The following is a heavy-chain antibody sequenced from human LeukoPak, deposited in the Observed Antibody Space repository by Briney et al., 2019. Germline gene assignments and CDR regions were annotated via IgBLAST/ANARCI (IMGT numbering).Heavy chain of an antibody. CDR1: GYSFYDYA. CDR2: LSWNSVRI. D-gene: IGHD3-22*01. Sequence: GGSLRLSCGASGYSFYDYAMLCVRSAPGRGVEWVSGLSWNSVRIGYADSVKGRFTISRDNTKNSLYLQMNSLRAEDTALYYCAKDIRDDSSGNYFDYWGQGTLVTVSS. J-gene: IGHJ4*02. CDR3: AKDIRDDSSGNYFDY. V-gene: IGHV3-9*01.